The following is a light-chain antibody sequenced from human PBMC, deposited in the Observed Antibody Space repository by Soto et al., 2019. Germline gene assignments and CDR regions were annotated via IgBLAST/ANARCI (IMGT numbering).Light chain of an antibody. CDR1: RSDVGGYNS. CDR2: EVS. Sequence: QSALTQPASVSGSPGQSSTISCTGTRSDVGGYNSVCWHQQHPGKTPKLIIYEVSNRPSGISDRFSASKSGNTASLTISGLQADDEADYYCSSFTPTNTWVFGGGTKLTVL. J-gene: IGLJ3*02. V-gene: IGLV2-14*01. CDR3: SSFTPTNTWV.